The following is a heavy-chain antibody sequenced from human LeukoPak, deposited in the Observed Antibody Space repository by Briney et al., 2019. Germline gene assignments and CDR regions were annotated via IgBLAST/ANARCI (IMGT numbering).Heavy chain of an antibody. CDR1: GGSMNSGSYY. CDR2: IYSTGST. J-gene: IGHJ4*02. Sequence: SETLSLTCTVSGGSMNSGSYYWGWIRQPPGKGLEWIGCIYSTGSTYYNPSLSRRVTVSADTSRNQFSLKLTSVTATDTAVYYCSRHTPSFDYWGQGILVSVSS. V-gene: IGHV4-39*01. CDR3: SRHTPSFDY.